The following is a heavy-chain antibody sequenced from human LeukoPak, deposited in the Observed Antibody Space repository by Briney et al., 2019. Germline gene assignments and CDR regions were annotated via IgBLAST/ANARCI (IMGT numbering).Heavy chain of an antibody. CDR2: IYYSGST. Sequence: KPSETLCLTCTVSGGSISSSSYYWGWIRQPPGKGLEWIGSIYYSGSTYYNPSLKSRVTISVDTSKNQFSLKLSSVTAADTAVYYCARSFRYYDSSGYYLPFGYWGQGTLVTVSS. D-gene: IGHD3-22*01. V-gene: IGHV4-39*01. J-gene: IGHJ4*02. CDR3: ARSFRYYDSSGYYLPFGY. CDR1: GGSISSSSYY.